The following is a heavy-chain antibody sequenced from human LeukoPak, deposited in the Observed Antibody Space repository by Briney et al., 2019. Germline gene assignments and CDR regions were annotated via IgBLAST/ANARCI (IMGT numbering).Heavy chain of an antibody. CDR2: IYYSGST. V-gene: IGHV4-39*07. D-gene: IGHD3-22*01. CDR3: ARGGYYYDSSGYRVEAFDI. CDR1: GGSISSSSYY. J-gene: IGHJ3*02. Sequence: PSETLSLTCTVSGGSISSSSYYWGWIRQPPGKGLVWIGSIYYSGSTYYNPSLKSRVTISVDTSKNQFSLKLSSVTAADTAVYYCARGGYYYDSSGYRVEAFDIWGQGTMVTVSS.